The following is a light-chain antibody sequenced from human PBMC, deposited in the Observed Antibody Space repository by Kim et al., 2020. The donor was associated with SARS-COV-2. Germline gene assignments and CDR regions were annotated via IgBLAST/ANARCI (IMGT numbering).Light chain of an antibody. Sequence: PGRVASITCSGYKLGDQYVSVYQQKPGQCPVVVIYQDKQRHSGIPERFSGSNSGNTATLTISGTQAMDEDDYYCQAWDSSTHNYVFGAGTKVTVL. V-gene: IGLV3-1*01. J-gene: IGLJ1*01. CDR3: QAWDSSTHNYV. CDR2: QDK. CDR1: KLGDQY.